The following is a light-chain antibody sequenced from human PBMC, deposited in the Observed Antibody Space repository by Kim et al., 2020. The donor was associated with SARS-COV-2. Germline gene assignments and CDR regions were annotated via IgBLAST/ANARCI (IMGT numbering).Light chain of an antibody. J-gene: IGLJ1*01. CDR3: QSYDSSLSALYV. CDR2: GNS. CDR1: STNIGAGYD. Sequence: ITMSGTGGSTNIGAGYDVHWDQQLPGTATKLRIYGNSNRPSGVPDRFSGSKSGTSASLAITGLQAEDEADYYCQSYDSSLSALYVFGTGTKVTVL. V-gene: IGLV1-40*01.